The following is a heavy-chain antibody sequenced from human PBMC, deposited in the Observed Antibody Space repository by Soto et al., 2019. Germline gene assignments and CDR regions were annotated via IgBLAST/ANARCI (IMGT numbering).Heavy chain of an antibody. V-gene: IGHV1-58*01. CDR2: IVVGSGNT. D-gene: IGHD3-3*01. CDR1: GFTFTSSA. CDR3: AAGFGSGYPVDGMGV. J-gene: IGHJ6*02. Sequence: QMQLVQSGPEVKKPGTSVKVSCKASGFTFTSSAVQWVRQARGQRLEWIGWIVVGSGNTDYAQKFQERVTITRDMSTSTAYMELSSLRSGDTAVYYCAAGFGSGYPVDGMGVWGQGTTVTVSS.